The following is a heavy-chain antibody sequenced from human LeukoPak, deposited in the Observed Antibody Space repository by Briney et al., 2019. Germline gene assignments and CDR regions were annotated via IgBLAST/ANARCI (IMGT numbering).Heavy chain of an antibody. CDR2: IYYSGST. CDR1: GGSFSGYY. CDR3: ARIVATITSDAFDI. Sequence: PSETLSLTCAVYGGSFSGYYWSWIRQPPGKGLEWIGYIYYSGSTNYNPSLKSRVTISVDTSKNQFSLKLSSVTAADTAVYYCARIVATITSDAFDIWGQGTMVTVSS. V-gene: IGHV4-59*01. J-gene: IGHJ3*02. D-gene: IGHD5-12*01.